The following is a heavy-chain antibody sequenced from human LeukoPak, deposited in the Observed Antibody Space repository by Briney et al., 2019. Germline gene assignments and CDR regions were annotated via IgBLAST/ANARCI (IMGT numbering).Heavy chain of an antibody. D-gene: IGHD3-10*01. CDR3: ARESFYGSGSYLNWFDP. V-gene: IGHV3-21*01. Sequence: GGSLRLSCAASGFTFSSYSMNWVRQAPGKGLEWVSPISSSSSYIYYADSVKGRVTISRHNAKNSKYLQMNSLRAEDTAVYYCARESFYGSGSYLNWFDPWGQGTLVTVSS. J-gene: IGHJ5*02. CDR2: ISSSSSYI. CDR1: GFTFSSYS.